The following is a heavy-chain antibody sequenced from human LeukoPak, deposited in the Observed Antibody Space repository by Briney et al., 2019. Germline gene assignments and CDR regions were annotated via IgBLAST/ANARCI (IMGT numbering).Heavy chain of an antibody. D-gene: IGHD2-21*01. CDR1: GFTFSSYE. J-gene: IGHJ6*03. CDR2: ISSSGSTI. V-gene: IGHV3-48*03. Sequence: PGGSLRLSCAASGFTFSSYEMNWVRQAPGKGLEWVSYISSSGSTIYYADSVKGRFTISRDNAKNSLYLQMNSLRAEDTALYYCARDPCGGDCLYYYYYMDVWGKGTTVTVSS. CDR3: ARDPCGGDCLYYYYYMDV.